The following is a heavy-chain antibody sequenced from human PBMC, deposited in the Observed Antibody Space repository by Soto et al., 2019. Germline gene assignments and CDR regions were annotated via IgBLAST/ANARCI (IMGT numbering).Heavy chain of an antibody. CDR2: MSSDGSKI. D-gene: IGHD1-26*01. Sequence: QVQLVESGGGAVQPGESLRLSCVASGFDFTYYAMHWVRQAPGKGLESVAVMSSDGSKIHHTDSVKGRFTIYRDNSKNTLYLQKNNPKKEDTAVYFCAKDEGVGGTLGLFDYWGQGTLVSVSS. V-gene: IGHV3-30*18. J-gene: IGHJ4*02. CDR3: AKDEGVGGTLGLFDY. CDR1: GFDFTYYA.